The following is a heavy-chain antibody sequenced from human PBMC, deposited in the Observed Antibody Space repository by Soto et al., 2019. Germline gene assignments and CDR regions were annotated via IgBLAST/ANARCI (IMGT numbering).Heavy chain of an antibody. CDR1: GWSLSDYF. Sequence: SETLSLTCVFSGWSLSDYFWSWIRQPPGKGLGWIGYINHSGSTYYNPSLKSRVTISVDTSKNQFSLKLSSATAADTAVYYCARATSITFGETPHDYWGQGTLVTVSS. J-gene: IGHJ4*02. V-gene: IGHV4-34*09. CDR2: INHSGST. CDR3: ARATSITFGETPHDY. D-gene: IGHD3-16*01.